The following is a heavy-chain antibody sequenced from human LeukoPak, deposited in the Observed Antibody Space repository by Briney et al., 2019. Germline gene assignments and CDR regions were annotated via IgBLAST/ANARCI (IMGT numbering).Heavy chain of an antibody. J-gene: IGHJ4*02. Sequence: SETLSLTCAVSGYSISGGFFWVWIRQPPGKGLEWIGTIYHSGSTYYNPSLKSRVTVSVDTSKNQFSLKLRSVTAADTAVYYCARGEGSSSWYFDYWGQGTLVTVSS. V-gene: IGHV4-38-2*01. CDR2: IYHSGST. CDR1: GYSISGGFF. D-gene: IGHD6-13*01. CDR3: ARGEGSSSWYFDY.